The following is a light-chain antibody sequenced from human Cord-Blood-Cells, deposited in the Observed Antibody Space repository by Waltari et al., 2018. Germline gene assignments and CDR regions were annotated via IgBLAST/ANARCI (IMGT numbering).Light chain of an antibody. Sequence: DIVMTQSPDSLAVSLGERATINCKSSQSVFYSSNNKNYLAWYQQKPGQPPKRLIYWASSRESGVPDRFSCSGSGTDFTLTISILQAEDVAVYYCQQYYGTPLTFGGGTKVEIK. CDR3: QQYYGTPLT. CDR1: QSVFYSSNNKNY. CDR2: WAS. V-gene: IGKV4-1*01. J-gene: IGKJ4*01.